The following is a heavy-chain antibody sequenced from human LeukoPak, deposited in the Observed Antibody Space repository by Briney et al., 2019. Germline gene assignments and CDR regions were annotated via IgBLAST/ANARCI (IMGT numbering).Heavy chain of an antibody. CDR3: ARLLPPISNYDSSGYWGYFDY. D-gene: IGHD3-22*01. Sequence: SETLSLTCTVSGGSISSYYWSWIRQPPGKGLEWIGYIYYSGSTNYNPSLKSRVTISVDTSKNQFSLRLSSVTAADTAVYYCARLLPPISNYDSSGYWGYFDYWGQGTLVTVSS. V-gene: IGHV4-59*01. CDR2: IYYSGST. J-gene: IGHJ4*02. CDR1: GGSISSYY.